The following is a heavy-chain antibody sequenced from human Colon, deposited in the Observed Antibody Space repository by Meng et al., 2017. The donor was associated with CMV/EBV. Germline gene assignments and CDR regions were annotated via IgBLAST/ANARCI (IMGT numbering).Heavy chain of an antibody. D-gene: IGHD1-14*01. J-gene: IGHJ3*02. CDR2: IYHSGST. Sequence: TRSLTGAVSGGAISSSNWWSWVRQPPGKGLEWIGEIYHSGSTNYNPSLKSRVTISVDKPKNQFSLKLSSVTAADTAVYYCARVGIKELPGAFDIWGQGTMVTVSS. CDR3: ARVGIKELPGAFDI. V-gene: IGHV4-4*02. CDR1: GGAISSSNW.